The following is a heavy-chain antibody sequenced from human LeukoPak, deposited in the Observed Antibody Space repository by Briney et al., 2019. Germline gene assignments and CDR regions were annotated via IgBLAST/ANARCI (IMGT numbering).Heavy chain of an antibody. CDR3: ARSFNYYYYYMDV. Sequence: PSETLSLTCTVSGGSISSSSYYWNWIRQPPGKGLEWIGYISYSGSTNYNPSLKSRVTISVDTSKNQFSLKLSSVTAADTAVYYCARSFNYYYYYMDVWGKGTTVTVSS. V-gene: IGHV4-61*01. CDR1: GGSISSSSYY. J-gene: IGHJ6*03. CDR2: ISYSGST. D-gene: IGHD2/OR15-2a*01.